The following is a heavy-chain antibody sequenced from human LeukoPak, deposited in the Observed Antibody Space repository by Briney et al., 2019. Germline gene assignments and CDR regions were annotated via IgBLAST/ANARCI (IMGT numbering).Heavy chain of an antibody. J-gene: IGHJ1*01. CDR3: ARAPSEIGGYYPEYFRH. V-gene: IGHV3-74*01. Sequence: GGSLRLSCAASGFTFSSYWMQWVRQAPGKGVVWVSRIKSDGSTNYADSVKARFTISRDNAKNTVSLQMNSLSAEDTGVYYCARAPSEIGGYYPEYFRHWGQGTLVTVSS. CDR2: IKSDGST. D-gene: IGHD3-22*01. CDR1: GFTFSSYW.